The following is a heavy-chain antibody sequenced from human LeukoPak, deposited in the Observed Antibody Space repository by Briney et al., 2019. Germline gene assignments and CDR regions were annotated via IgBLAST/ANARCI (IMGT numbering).Heavy chain of an antibody. CDR1: GDSISSGDYY. J-gene: IGHJ6*03. D-gene: IGHD6-13*01. V-gene: IGHV4-61*02. CDR3: ARQGIAAAGGEYYDYYYMDV. CDR2: IYTSGST. Sequence: SQTLSLTCTVSGDSISSGDYYWSWIRQPAGKGLEWIGRIYTSGSTNYNPSLKSRVTISVDTSKNQFSLKLSSVTAADTAVYYCARQGIAAAGGEYYDYYYMDVWGKGTTVTISS.